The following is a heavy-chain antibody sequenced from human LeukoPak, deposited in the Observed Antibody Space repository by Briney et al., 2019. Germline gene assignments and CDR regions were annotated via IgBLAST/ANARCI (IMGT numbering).Heavy chain of an antibody. V-gene: IGHV1-2*06. CDR3: ARGYYDSSGYYYFDY. J-gene: IGHJ4*02. CDR2: INPNSGGT. D-gene: IGHD3-22*01. Sequence: GASVKVSCKAAGYTFTGYYMFWVRQAPGQGLEWMGRINPNSGGTNYAQKFQGRVTMTRDTSISTAYMELSRLRSDDTAVYYCARGYYDSSGYYYFDYWGQGTLVTVSS. CDR1: GYTFTGYY.